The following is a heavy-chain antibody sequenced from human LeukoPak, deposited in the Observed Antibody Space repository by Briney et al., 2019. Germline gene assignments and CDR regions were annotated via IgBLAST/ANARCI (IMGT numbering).Heavy chain of an antibody. CDR3: AANIAVAHYWFDP. J-gene: IGHJ5*02. V-gene: IGHV1-18*01. Sequence: ASVKVSCKASGYTFTSYGISWVRQAPGQGLEWMGWISAYSGNTNYAQKLQGRVTMTTDTSTSTAYMELRSLRSDDTAVYYCAANIAVAHYWFDPWGQGTLVTVSS. CDR2: ISAYSGNT. D-gene: IGHD6-19*01. CDR1: GYTFTSYG.